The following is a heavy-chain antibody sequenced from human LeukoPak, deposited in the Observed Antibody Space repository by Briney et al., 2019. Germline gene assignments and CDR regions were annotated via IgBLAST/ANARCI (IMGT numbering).Heavy chain of an antibody. J-gene: IGHJ5*01. Sequence: KPSETLSLTCTVSVGSISSGSYYWSWIRRPAGRGLEWIGRIHASGSTRYNPSLKSRVTMSVDTSKNQFSLKLTSVTAADTALYFCARGMSAAYDYNWFDSWGQGTLVTVSS. V-gene: IGHV4-61*02. D-gene: IGHD5-12*01. CDR3: ARGMSAAYDYNWFDS. CDR1: VGSISSGSYY. CDR2: IHASGST.